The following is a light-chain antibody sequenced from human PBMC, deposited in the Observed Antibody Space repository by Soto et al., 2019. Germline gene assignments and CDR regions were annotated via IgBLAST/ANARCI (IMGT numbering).Light chain of an antibody. CDR1: QSVRDN. CDR2: DAS. V-gene: IGKV3-11*01. J-gene: IGKJ5*01. CDR3: QQRSSWIT. Sequence: EIVLTQSPATLSLSPGERATLSCRASQSVRDNLAWYQRKRGQDPRLLIYDASNRATGIPARFSGSGSATHFTLTISSLEPEDFAVYYCQQRSSWITFGQGTRLEI.